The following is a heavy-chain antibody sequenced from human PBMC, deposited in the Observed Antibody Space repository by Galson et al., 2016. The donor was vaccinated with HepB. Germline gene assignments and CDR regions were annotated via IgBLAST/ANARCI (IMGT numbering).Heavy chain of an antibody. Sequence: SLRLSCAASGFTFSTNAMNWVRQAPGKGLEWVGVIWSDGSDKYYADSVKGRFTISRDNSKYTLYLQMNSLRAEDTAVYYCARPGYRLGATYGLDVWGQGTTVTVSS. CDR2: IWSDGSDK. J-gene: IGHJ6*02. D-gene: IGHD1-26*01. V-gene: IGHV3-33*08. CDR1: GFTFSTNA. CDR3: ARPGYRLGATYGLDV.